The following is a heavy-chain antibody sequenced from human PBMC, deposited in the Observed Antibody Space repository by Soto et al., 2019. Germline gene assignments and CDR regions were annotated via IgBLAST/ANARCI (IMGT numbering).Heavy chain of an antibody. D-gene: IGHD2-8*01. CDR1: GYSFTDHH. V-gene: IGHV1-2*04. Sequence: GASVKVSCKASGYSFTDHHIHWLRQAPGQGLEWLGRINPKSGGTSTAQKFQGWVTMTTDTSISTASMELTRLTSDDTAIYYCARGDSTDCSNGVCSFFYNHDMDVWGQGTTVTVSS. CDR2: INPKSGGT. J-gene: IGHJ6*02. CDR3: ARGDSTDCSNGVCSFFYNHDMDV.